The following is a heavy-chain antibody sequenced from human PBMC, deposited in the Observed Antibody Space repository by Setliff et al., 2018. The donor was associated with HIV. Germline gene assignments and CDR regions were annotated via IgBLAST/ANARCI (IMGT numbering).Heavy chain of an antibody. V-gene: IGHV1-3*04. CDR1: GDTVTGHS. Sequence: WASVKVSCKAFGDTVTGHSIHWVRQAPGQRLEWMGWLNTGNGKTKYSQRFQDRVTFTRDTSARTAYMELRSLRSEDSAVYYCARDRDNFWSGPFDHWGQGTLVTVSS. CDR2: LNTGNGKT. CDR3: ARDRDNFWSGPFDH. D-gene: IGHD3-3*01. J-gene: IGHJ4*02.